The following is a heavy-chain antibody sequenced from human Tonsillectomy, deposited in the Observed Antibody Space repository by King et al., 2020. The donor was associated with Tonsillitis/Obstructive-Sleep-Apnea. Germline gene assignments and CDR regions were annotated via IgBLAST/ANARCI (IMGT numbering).Heavy chain of an antibody. CDR3: ARDVMTTVTTEADY. Sequence: QLVQSGAEVKKPGASVKVSCKASGYTFTGYYMHWVRQPPGQGLEWMGRINPNSGGTNYAQNFQGRVTMTRDTSISTAYMELSRLRSDDTAVYYCARDVMTTVTTEADYWGQGTLVTVSS. D-gene: IGHD4-17*01. J-gene: IGHJ4*02. CDR1: GYTFTGYY. CDR2: INPNSGGT. V-gene: IGHV1-2*06.